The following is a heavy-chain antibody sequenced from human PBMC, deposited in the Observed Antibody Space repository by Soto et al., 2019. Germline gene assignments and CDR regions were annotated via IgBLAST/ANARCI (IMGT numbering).Heavy chain of an antibody. J-gene: IGHJ4*02. CDR3: ATATNIYDSRGYDIDY. Sequence: SETLSLTCTVSGGSISSYYWSWIRKPPGKGLEWIGYIYYSGSTNYNPSLKSRVTFSVDTSKNQFSLKLSSVTAADTAAYYCATATNIYDSRGYDIDYWGQGTLVTVSS. D-gene: IGHD3-22*01. V-gene: IGHV4-59*01. CDR2: IYYSGST. CDR1: GGSISSYY.